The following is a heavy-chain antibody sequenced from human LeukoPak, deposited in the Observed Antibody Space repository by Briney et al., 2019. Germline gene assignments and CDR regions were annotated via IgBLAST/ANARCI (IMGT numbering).Heavy chain of an antibody. J-gene: IGHJ5*02. CDR2: ITGSGGNG. Sequence: QPGGSLRLSCAASGFTFSSYGMSWVRQAPGKGLEWVSGITGSGGNGYYADSVKGRFTISRDNSKNTLYLQMNSLRAEDTAVYYCAKDDNYIRFLSWGQGTLVTVSS. V-gene: IGHV3-23*01. CDR3: AKDDNYIRFLS. CDR1: GFTFSSYG. D-gene: IGHD3-16*01.